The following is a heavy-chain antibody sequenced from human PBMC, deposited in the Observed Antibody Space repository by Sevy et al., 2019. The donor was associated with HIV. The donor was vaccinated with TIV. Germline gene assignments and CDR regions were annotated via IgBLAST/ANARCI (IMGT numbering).Heavy chain of an antibody. Sequence: ASVKVSCKASGGTFRSYITSWVRQAPGQGLEWMGGINPALGATNYARNFKDRVTITADESTNTVYMELRGLRSEDTAVYFCARWSISLDYWGQGTLVTVSS. CDR2: INPALGAT. J-gene: IGHJ4*02. V-gene: IGHV1-69*13. D-gene: IGHD3-3*02. CDR3: ARWSISLDY. CDR1: GGTFRSYI.